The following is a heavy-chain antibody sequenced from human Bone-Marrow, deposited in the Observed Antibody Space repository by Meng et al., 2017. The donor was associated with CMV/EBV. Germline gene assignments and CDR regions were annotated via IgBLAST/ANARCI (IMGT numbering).Heavy chain of an antibody. Sequence: GGSLSLSCAASGFTFSSYWMSWVRQAPGKGLEWVANIKQDGSEKYYVDSVKGRFTISRDNAKNSLYLQMNSLRAEDTAVYYCARANNWGPYYYYGMDVWGQGTTVTVSS. J-gene: IGHJ6*02. CDR3: ARANNWGPYYYYGMDV. V-gene: IGHV3-7*01. D-gene: IGHD7-27*01. CDR2: IKQDGSEK. CDR1: GFTFSSYW.